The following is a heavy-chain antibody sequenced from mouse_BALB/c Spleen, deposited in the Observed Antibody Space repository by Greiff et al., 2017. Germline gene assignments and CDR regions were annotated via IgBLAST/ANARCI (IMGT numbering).Heavy chain of an antibody. CDR2: ISSGGSYT. CDR1: GFTFSSYT. CDR3: TRYYYGSSYWYFDV. Sequence: EGKLMESGGGLVKPGGSLKLSCAASGFTFSSYTMSWVRQTPEKRLEWVATISSGGSYTYYPDSVKGRFTISRDNAKNTLYLQMSSLKSEDTAMYYCTRYYYGSSYWYFDVWGAGTTVTVSS. D-gene: IGHD1-1*01. V-gene: IGHV5-6-4*01. J-gene: IGHJ1*01.